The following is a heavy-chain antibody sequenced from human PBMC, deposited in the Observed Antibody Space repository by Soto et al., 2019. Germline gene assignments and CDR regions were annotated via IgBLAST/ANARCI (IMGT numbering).Heavy chain of an antibody. CDR1: GFTVSTYW. Sequence: EVQLVESGGGLVQPGGSLRLSCAASGFTVSTYWMHWVRQDPGKGLMWVSRISPDGSTTTYAAPVRGRFTISRHTAENTLYLQMNSLRVEDTAVYYCAKDRVPYSDYGRYFDLWGRGTLVTVSS. D-gene: IGHD4-17*01. CDR2: ISPDGSTT. J-gene: IGHJ2*01. V-gene: IGHV3-74*01. CDR3: AKDRVPYSDYGRYFDL.